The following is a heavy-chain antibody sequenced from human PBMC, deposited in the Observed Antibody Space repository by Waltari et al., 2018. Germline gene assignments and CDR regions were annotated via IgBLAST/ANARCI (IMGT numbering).Heavy chain of an antibody. CDR3: ARERVTMVQGVIGY. CDR1: GGSISSSSYY. D-gene: IGHD3-10*01. V-gene: IGHV4-39*07. J-gene: IGHJ4*02. CDR2: IYYSGST. Sequence: QLQLQESGPGLVKPSETLSLTCTVSGGSISSSSYYWGWIRQPPGKGLEWIGSIYYSGSTDYNPSLKSRVTISVDTSKNQFSLKLSSVTAADTAVYYCARERVTMVQGVIGYWGQGTLVTVSS.